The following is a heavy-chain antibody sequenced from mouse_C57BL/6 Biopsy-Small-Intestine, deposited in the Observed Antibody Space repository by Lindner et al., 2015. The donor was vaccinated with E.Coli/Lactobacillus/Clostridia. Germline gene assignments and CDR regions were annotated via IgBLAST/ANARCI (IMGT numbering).Heavy chain of an antibody. J-gene: IGHJ3*01. D-gene: IGHD2-10*01. CDR3: ATGQGTYSPDY. CDR1: GYTFTGQF. V-gene: IGHV1-53*01. CDR2: INPGNGDT. Sequence: SVKVSCKASGYTFTGQFMHWVRQAPGQGPEWLGWINPGNGDTIYAQNFQGRITMTRDTSITTAYMELTSLRSDDTAVYYCATGQGTYSPDYWGQGTLVTVS.